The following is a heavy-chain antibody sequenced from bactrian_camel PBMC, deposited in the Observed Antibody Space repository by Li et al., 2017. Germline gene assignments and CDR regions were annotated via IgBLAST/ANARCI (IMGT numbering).Heavy chain of an antibody. J-gene: IGHJ4*01. Sequence: QVQLVESGGGLVQAGGSLRLSCAASAFTDNNNCMAWVRQAPGSQREGVAAIDSDGLTRYADSAKGRGTISRDNAQNTMYLQLKSVGIADMGMYYCTKFWYGLGALGEGTQVTVS. D-gene: IGHD5*01. V-gene: IGHV3S1*01. CDR2: IDSDGLTR. CDR1: AFTDNNNC.